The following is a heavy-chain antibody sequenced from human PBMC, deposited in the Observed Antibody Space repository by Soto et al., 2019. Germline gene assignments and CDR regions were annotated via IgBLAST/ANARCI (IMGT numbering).Heavy chain of an antibody. V-gene: IGHV3-30-3*01. Sequence: GGSLRLSCAASGFTFSSYAMHWVRQAPGKGLEWVAVISYDGSNKYYADSVKGRFTISRDNSKNTLYLQMNSLRAEDTAVYYCARDALEMATIRVPFDYWGQGTLVTVSS. D-gene: IGHD5-12*01. CDR1: GFTFSSYA. CDR2: ISYDGSNK. J-gene: IGHJ4*02. CDR3: ARDALEMATIRVPFDY.